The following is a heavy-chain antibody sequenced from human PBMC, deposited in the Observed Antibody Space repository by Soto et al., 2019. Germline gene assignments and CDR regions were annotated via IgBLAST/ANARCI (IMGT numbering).Heavy chain of an antibody. CDR1: GYSFTSYW. V-gene: IGHV5-51*07. J-gene: IGHJ4*02. D-gene: IGHD3-22*01. CDR2: IYPGDSDT. Sequence: GASLKISCKGSGYSFTSYWIGWEHQMPGKGLEWMGIIYPGDSDTRYSPSFQGQVTISADKSISTAYLQWSSLKASDTAMYYCARPRVDDSSGYYFDYWGQGTLVTVSS. CDR3: ARPRVDDSSGYYFDY.